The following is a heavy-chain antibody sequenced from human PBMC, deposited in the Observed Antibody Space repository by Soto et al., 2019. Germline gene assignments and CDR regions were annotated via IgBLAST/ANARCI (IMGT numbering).Heavy chain of an antibody. J-gene: IGHJ6*02. CDR1: GGTFSSYA. D-gene: IGHD6-13*01. V-gene: IGHV1-69*06. CDR2: IIPIFGTA. Sequence: AVKVSCKACGGTFSSYAISWVRQAPGQGLEWMGGIIPIFGTANYAQKFQGRVTITADKSTSTAYMELSSLRSEDTAVYYCARDRDSSTHPSDYYYGMDVWGQGTTVTVSS. CDR3: ARDRDSSTHPSDYYYGMDV.